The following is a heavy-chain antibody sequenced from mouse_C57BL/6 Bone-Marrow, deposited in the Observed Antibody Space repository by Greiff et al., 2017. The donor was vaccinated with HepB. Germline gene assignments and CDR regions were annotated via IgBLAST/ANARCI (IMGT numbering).Heavy chain of an antibody. CDR3: IVQSTGYYFDY. Sequence: QVQLQQSGAELVRPGASVTLSCKASGYTFTDYEMHWVKQTPVHGLEWIGAIDPETGGTAYNQKFKGKAILTADKSSSTAYMELRSLTSEDSAVYYCIVQSTGYYFDYWGQGTTLTVSS. D-gene: IGHD4-1*02. CDR2: IDPETGGT. V-gene: IGHV1-15*01. J-gene: IGHJ2*01. CDR1: GYTFTDYE.